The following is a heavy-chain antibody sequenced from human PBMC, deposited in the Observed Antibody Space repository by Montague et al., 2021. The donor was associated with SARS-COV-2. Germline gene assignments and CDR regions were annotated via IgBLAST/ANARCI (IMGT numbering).Heavy chain of an antibody. D-gene: IGHD3-10*01. CDR3: APPLVRGVPKAVDI. CDR1: GGSITRNYY. V-gene: IGHV4-39*01. Sequence: SETLSLTCTVSGGSITRNYYWGWIRQPPGKGLVWVGNIYYSGTTFINPSLESRVNISVDASKNQFSLNLTSVTAADTAVYYCAPPLVRGVPKAVDIWGQGALVIVSS. CDR2: IYYSGTT. J-gene: IGHJ3*02.